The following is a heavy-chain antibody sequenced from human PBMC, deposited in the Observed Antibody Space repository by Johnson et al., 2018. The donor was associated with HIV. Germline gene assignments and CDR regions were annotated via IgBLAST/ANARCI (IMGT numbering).Heavy chain of an antibody. CDR2: IYSGGRT. J-gene: IGHJ3*02. CDR1: GFTVNSNY. CDR3: ARDRTSRQGGAFDI. V-gene: IGHV3-66*01. Sequence: VQLVESGGGLVQPGGSLRLSCAASGFTVNSNYINWVRQAPGKGLECVSGIYSGGRTYYADSVKGRFTISRDNSKNTLYLQMNSLRAEDTAVYYCARDRTSRQGGAFDIWGQGTMVTVSS.